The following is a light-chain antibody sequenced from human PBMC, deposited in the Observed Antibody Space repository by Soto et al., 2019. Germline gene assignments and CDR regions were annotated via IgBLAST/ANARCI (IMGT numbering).Light chain of an antibody. V-gene: IGKV1-39*01. CDR3: QQSHSTPYT. CDR1: QSISRN. J-gene: IGKJ2*01. Sequence: DIQLTQSPSSLSPSVGDRITLSCRASQSISRNLNWYQQMPGKAPSILIYAARDLQSGVPGRFSGSESVTEFNLPISSLQPEHLATYCCQQSHSTPYTFGQGTKLQI. CDR2: AAR.